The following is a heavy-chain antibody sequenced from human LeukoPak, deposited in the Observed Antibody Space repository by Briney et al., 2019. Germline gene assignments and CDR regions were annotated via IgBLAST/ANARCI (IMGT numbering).Heavy chain of an antibody. CDR1: GFTFSDYD. CDR3: ARVAKERVGGVYYFDY. J-gene: IGHJ4*02. D-gene: IGHD1-1*01. V-gene: IGHV3-13*01. CDR2: IGTAGDT. Sequence: PGGSLRLSCAASGFTFSDYDMHWVRQPTGKGLEWVAAIGTAGDTYYTGSVKGRFTIARENAENSLYLQMNSLRAGDTAVYYCARVAKERVGGVYYFDYWGQGTLVTVSS.